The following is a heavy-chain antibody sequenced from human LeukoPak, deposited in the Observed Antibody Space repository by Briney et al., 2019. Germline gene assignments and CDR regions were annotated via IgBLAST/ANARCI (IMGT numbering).Heavy chain of an antibody. Sequence: GGSLRFSCAASGFTFSTYAMNWVRQAPGKGLEWVSTISGIDTFYADSVKGRFTISRDNSKNTLYLQMISLRAEDTAVHYCTKDAPDSGGWFFFDSWGQGTLVTVSS. D-gene: IGHD6-19*01. CDR2: ISGIDT. J-gene: IGHJ4*02. V-gene: IGHV3-23*01. CDR1: GFTFSTYA. CDR3: TKDAPDSGGWFFFDS.